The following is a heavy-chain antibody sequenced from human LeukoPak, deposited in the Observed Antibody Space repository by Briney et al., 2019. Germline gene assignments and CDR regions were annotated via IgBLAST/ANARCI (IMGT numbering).Heavy chain of an antibody. D-gene: IGHD3-22*01. J-gene: IGHJ3*02. CDR1: GGSISRDY. Sequence: PSETLSLTCTVSGGSISRDYWSWIRQPPGKGLEWIGYIYYSGSTYYNPSLKSRVTISLDRSKNQFSLELSSVTAADTAVYYCARAEDSSGYYHDAFDIWGQGTMVTVSS. CDR2: IYYSGST. V-gene: IGHV4-59*12. CDR3: ARAEDSSGYYHDAFDI.